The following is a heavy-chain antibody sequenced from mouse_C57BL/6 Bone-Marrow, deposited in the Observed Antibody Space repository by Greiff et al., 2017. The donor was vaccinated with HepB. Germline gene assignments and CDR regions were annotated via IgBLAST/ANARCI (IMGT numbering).Heavy chain of an antibody. J-gene: IGHJ2*01. Sequence: QVQLQQPGAELVRPGSSVKLSCKASGYTFTSYWMHWVKQRPIQGLEWIGNIDPSDSETHYNQKFKDKATLTVDKSSSTAYVQLSSLTSEDSAVYYCARGGGGYYFDYWGQGTTLTVSS. V-gene: IGHV1-52*01. CDR2: IDPSDSET. CDR1: GYTFTSYW. CDR3: ARGGGGYYFDY.